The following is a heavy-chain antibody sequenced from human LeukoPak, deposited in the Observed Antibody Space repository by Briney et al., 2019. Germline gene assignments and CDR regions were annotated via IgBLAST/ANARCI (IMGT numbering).Heavy chain of an antibody. Sequence: GASVKVSCKASGHAFTNYYMHWVRQAPEQGLQWLGWVDPKSGGTSHAQKFQGRVTMTWDTSITTAYMELTRLRSDDTALYYCSRSQPWESTESQGAFDLWGQGTMVTVSS. CDR3: SRSQPWESTESQGAFDL. V-gene: IGHV1-2*02. CDR1: GHAFTNYY. J-gene: IGHJ3*01. D-gene: IGHD1-26*01. CDR2: VDPKSGGT.